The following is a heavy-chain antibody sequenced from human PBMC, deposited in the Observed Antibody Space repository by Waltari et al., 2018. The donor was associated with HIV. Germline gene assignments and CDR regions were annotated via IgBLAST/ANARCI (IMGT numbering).Heavy chain of an antibody. Sequence: EVQLVESGGGLVQPGGSLRLSCAASGFTFSSYWMSWVSRAPGKGLEWVGNIKQDGSEKYYVDSVKGRFTISRDNAKNSLYLQMNSLRAEDTAVYYCARDYSSTSCYYFDYWGQGTLVTVSS. CDR3: ARDYSSTSCYYFDY. V-gene: IGHV3-7*01. CDR2: IKQDGSEK. CDR1: GFTFSSYW. D-gene: IGHD2-2*01. J-gene: IGHJ4*02.